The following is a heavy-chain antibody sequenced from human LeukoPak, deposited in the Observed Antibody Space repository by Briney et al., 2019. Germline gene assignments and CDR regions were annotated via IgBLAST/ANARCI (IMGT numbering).Heavy chain of an antibody. J-gene: IGHJ4*02. Sequence: SETLSLTCTVSGGSISVYYWSWVRQPPGKGLEWIGHISHSGSINYNPSLQSRVTISIDTSNNQFSLNVRSATAADTAVYYCARSRDAYLLDYWGQGTLVTVSS. CDR3: ARSRDAYLLDY. V-gene: IGHV4-59*01. CDR1: GGSISVYY. D-gene: IGHD5-24*01. CDR2: ISHSGSI.